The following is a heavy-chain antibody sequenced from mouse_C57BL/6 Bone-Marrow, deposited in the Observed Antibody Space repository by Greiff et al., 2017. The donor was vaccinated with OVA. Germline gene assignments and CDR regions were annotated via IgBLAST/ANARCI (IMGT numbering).Heavy chain of an antibody. CDR2: ISDGGSYT. J-gene: IGHJ2*01. D-gene: IGHD1-1*01. CDR3: AIGITTVVASFGY. Sequence: EVQLVESGGGLVKPGGSLKLSCAASGFTFSSYAMSWVRQTPEKRLEWVATISDGGSYTYYPDNVKGRFTIHRDNAKYNLYLQMSHLKSEDTAMYYGAIGITTVVASFGYWGHGTTLTVSS. CDR1: GFTFSSYA. V-gene: IGHV5-4*01.